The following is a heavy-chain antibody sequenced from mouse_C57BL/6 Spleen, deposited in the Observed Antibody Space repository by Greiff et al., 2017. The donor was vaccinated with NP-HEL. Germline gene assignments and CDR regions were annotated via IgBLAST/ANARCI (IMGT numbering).Heavy chain of an antibody. CDR1: GFSFNTYA. CDR3: VRHSSNQHAMDY. Sequence: EVMLVESGGGLVQPKGSLKLSCAASGFSFNTYAMNWVRQAPGKGLEWVARIRSKSNNYATYYADSVKDRFTISRYDSESMLYLQMNNLKTDDTAMYYCVRHSSNQHAMDYWGQGTSGTVSS. J-gene: IGHJ4*01. D-gene: IGHD2-5*01. CDR2: IRSKSNNYAT. V-gene: IGHV10-1*01.